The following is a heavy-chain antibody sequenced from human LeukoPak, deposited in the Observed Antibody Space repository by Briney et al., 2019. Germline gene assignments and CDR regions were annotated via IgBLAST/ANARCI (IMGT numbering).Heavy chain of an antibody. CDR1: GFTFSSYE. Sequence: GGSLRLSCAASGFTFSSYEMSWVPQDPGKGLEWVANINQDGSVKYYVDSVKGRFTISRDNAKNSLYLQMNSLRAEDTAVYYCARDRDFSGSWEINFDYWGQGTLVTVSS. V-gene: IGHV3-7*01. J-gene: IGHJ4*02. D-gene: IGHD6-13*01. CDR3: ARDRDFSGSWEINFDY. CDR2: INQDGSVK.